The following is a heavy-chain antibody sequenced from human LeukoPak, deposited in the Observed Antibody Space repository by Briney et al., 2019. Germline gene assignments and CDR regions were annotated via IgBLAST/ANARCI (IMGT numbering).Heavy chain of an antibody. CDR2: ISAYNGNT. CDR1: GYTFTSYG. J-gene: IGHJ4*02. D-gene: IGHD1-26*01. CDR3: ARVGSYLLESAGNFDY. Sequence: ASVKVSCKASGYTFTSYGISWVRQAPGQGLEWMGWISAYNGNTNYAQKLQGRVTMTTDTSTSTAYMELRSLRSDDTAVYYCARVGSYLLESAGNFDYWGQGTLVTVSS. V-gene: IGHV1-18*01.